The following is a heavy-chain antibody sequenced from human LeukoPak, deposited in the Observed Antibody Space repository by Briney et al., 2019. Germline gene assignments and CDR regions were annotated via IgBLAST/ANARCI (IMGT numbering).Heavy chain of an antibody. V-gene: IGHV6-1*01. CDR1: GDSVSSNSAA. CDR3: ARDPSLYSGYVGGWFDP. D-gene: IGHD5-12*01. CDR2: TYYRSKWYN. J-gene: IGHJ5*02. Sequence: SQTLSLTCAISGDSVSSNSAAWNWIRQSPSRGLEWLGRTYYRSKWYNDYAVSVKSRITINPDTSKNQFSLQLNSVTPEDTAVYYRARDPSLYSGYVGGWFDPWGQGTLVTVSS.